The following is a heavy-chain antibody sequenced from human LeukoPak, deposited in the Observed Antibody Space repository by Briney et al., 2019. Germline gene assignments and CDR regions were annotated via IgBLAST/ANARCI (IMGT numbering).Heavy chain of an antibody. J-gene: IGHJ4*02. Sequence: PSETLSLTCAVYVGSFSGYHWNWIRQPPGKGLEWIGSIYHSGNTYYNPSLKSRVTISVDASKNQFSLKLNSVTAADTAVYYCARAGYGDSDFDYWGQGTLVTVSS. CDR1: VGSFSGYH. CDR2: IYHSGNT. D-gene: IGHD4-17*01. CDR3: ARAGYGDSDFDY. V-gene: IGHV4-34*01.